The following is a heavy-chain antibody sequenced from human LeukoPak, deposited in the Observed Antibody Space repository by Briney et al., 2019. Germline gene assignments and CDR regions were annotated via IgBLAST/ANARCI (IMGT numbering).Heavy chain of an antibody. CDR3: ARENFADLFDY. CDR2: ISSSGSTI. J-gene: IGHJ4*02. D-gene: IGHD1-7*01. V-gene: IGHV3-48*01. CDR1: GFTFSSYS. Sequence: GGSLRLSCAASGFTFSSYSMNWVRQAPGKGLECISYISSSGSTIYYADSVKGRFTISRDNAKSSLFLQMNSLRAEDTAVYYCARENFADLFDYWGQGILVTVSS.